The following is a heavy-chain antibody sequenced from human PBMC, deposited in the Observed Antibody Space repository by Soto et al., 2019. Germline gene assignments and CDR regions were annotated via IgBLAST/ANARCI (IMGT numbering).Heavy chain of an antibody. D-gene: IGHD7-27*01. CDR2: IIPVIDTA. Sequence: SVKVSCKVSGGTFNIRWVRQAPGQGLEWMGGIIPVIDTANYARKFQGRVVISADRATNIVYMEMMSLTLEDTAVYYCARGSGADAFDIWGQGIMVTVS. J-gene: IGHJ3*02. CDR1: GGTFN. V-gene: IGHV1-69*06. CDR3: ARGSGADAFDI.